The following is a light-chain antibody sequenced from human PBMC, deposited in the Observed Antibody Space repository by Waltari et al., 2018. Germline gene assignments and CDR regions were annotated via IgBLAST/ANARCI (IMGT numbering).Light chain of an antibody. CDR2: AAS. CDR1: QGIRNY. CDR3: QQYHTYPYT. Sequence: DIQMTQSPSSLSASVGDRVTITCRASQGIRNYLAWLQQKPGKAPKSLIYAASSLQRGVPSKFSGSASGTDFTLTIASLQPEDSATYYCQQYHTYPYTFGQGTQLEIK. J-gene: IGKJ2*01. V-gene: IGKV1-16*02.